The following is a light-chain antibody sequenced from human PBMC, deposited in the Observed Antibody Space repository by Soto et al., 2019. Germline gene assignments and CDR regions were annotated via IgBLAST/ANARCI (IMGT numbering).Light chain of an antibody. Sequence: EIVLTQSPGTLSLSPGERATLSCRASQSVSSSYLAWYQPKPGQAPRLLIYGASSRATGIPDRFSGSGSGKDFTLTISRLEPEDFAVYYCQQYGSSPGVTFGPGTKVDIK. J-gene: IGKJ3*01. CDR3: QQYGSSPGVT. CDR1: QSVSSSY. V-gene: IGKV3-20*01. CDR2: GAS.